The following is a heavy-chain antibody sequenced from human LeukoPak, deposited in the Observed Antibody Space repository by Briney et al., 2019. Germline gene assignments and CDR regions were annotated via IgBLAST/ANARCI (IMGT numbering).Heavy chain of an antibody. D-gene: IGHD6-19*01. CDR3: AKEGPPIAVAGYYFDY. CDR2: ISGSGGST. J-gene: IGHJ4*02. CDR1: GFTFSSYA. V-gene: IGHV3-23*01. Sequence: PGGSLSLSCAASGFTFSSYAMSGVRQAPGRGVEWVSGISGSGGSTYYADSVKGRFTISRDNSKNTLYLQMNSLRAEDTAVYYCAKEGPPIAVAGYYFDYWGQGTLVTVSS.